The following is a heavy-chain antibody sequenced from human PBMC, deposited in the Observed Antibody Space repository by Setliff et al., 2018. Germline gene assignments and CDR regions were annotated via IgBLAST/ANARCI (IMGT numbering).Heavy chain of an antibody. CDR2: ISIDDDKT. Sequence: ASVKVSCKASGYTFISYDISWVRQAPGQGLEWMGWISIDDDKTKYAQKLQGRVTMTTDTSTSTAYMELRSLRSDDTAVYYCARDPREGDYGDSYAAYYYYGMDVWGQGTTVTVSS. V-gene: IGHV1-18*01. CDR1: GYTFISYD. CDR3: ARDPREGDYGDSYAAYYYYGMDV. J-gene: IGHJ6*02. D-gene: IGHD4-17*01.